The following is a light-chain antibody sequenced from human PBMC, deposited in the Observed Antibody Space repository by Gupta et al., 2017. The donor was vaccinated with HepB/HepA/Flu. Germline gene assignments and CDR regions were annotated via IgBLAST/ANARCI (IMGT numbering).Light chain of an antibody. Sequence: SALTQPPSVSVSPVQSVTISCTGTSSDVGGHNYVSWYQQHPGRAHKFIVHGLSRRAAGVPDGFSGSTSGNTASLTISGLKEEEEADYYCCSDAGRDMYVFGTGTKFTVL. CDR1: SSDVGGHNY. V-gene: IGLV2-11*01. J-gene: IGLJ1*01. CDR2: GLS. CDR3: CSDAGRDMYV.